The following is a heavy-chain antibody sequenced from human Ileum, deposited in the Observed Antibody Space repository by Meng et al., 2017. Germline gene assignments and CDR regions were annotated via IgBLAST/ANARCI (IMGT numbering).Heavy chain of an antibody. CDR3: AKGQINSWYYFDY. V-gene: IGHV3-11*01. J-gene: IGHJ4*02. CDR1: GFTFSDYY. D-gene: IGHD6-13*01. Sequence: GGSLRLSCAASGFTFSDYYMSWIRQAPGKGLEWVSYISSSGSTIYYADSVKGRFTNSRDNAKNTLYLQTNSLRAEDTAVYYCAKGQINSWYYFDYWGQGTLVTVSS. CDR2: ISSSGSTI.